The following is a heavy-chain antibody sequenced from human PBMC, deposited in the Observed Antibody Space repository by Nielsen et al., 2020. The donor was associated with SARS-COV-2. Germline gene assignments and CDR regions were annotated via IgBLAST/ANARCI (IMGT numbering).Heavy chain of an antibody. J-gene: IGHJ6*02. D-gene: IGHD3-22*01. Sequence: GESLKISCAASGFTFSSYEMNWVRQAPGKGLEWVGRIKSKTDGGTTDYAAPVKGRFTISRDDSKNTLYLQMNSLKTEDTAVYYCTTGGWLLGYYYYGMDVWGQGTTVTV. CDR2: IKSKTDGGTT. CDR1: GFTFSSYE. CDR3: TTGGWLLGYYYYGMDV. V-gene: IGHV3-15*01.